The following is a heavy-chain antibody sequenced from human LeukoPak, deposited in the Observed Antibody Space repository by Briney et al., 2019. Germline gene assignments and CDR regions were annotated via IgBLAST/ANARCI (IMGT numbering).Heavy chain of an antibody. D-gene: IGHD5-18*01. J-gene: IGHJ4*02. Sequence: GGSLRLSCAASGFTFSSYAMGWVRQAPGKGLEWVSAITASGGNTYYADSVKGRFTISRDNSKNTPYLQVSSLRAEDTAVYYWAKGNGDSYGRYYFDYWGQGTLVTVSS. CDR3: AKGNGDSYGRYYFDY. CDR2: ITASGGNT. V-gene: IGHV3-23*01. CDR1: GFTFSSYA.